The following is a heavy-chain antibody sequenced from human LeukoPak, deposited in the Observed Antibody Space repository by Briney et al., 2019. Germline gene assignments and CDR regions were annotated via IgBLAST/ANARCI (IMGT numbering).Heavy chain of an antibody. CDR1: GFTFSSYS. Sequence: GGSLRLSCAASGFTFSSYSMNGVRQAPGKGLEWVSSISSSSSYIYYADSVKGRFTISRDNAKNSLYLQMNSLRAEDTAVYYCARYKPSGGFDYWGQGTLVTVSS. CDR3: ARYKPSGGFDY. V-gene: IGHV3-21*01. D-gene: IGHD2-15*01. CDR2: ISSSSSYI. J-gene: IGHJ4*02.